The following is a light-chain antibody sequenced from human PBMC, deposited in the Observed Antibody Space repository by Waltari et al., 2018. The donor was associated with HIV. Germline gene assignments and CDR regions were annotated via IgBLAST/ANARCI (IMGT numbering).Light chain of an antibody. J-gene: IGLJ2*01. Sequence: QSALTQPASVSGSPGQSITISCTGTTSDIGGFDYVSWYQQYPGSAPKLIIFEVTHRPSGISDRFSASKSGTTASLTISGLQAEDAADYYCSSYTRSTTLVFGGGTKVTVL. CDR2: EVT. V-gene: IGLV2-14*01. CDR3: SSYTRSTTLV. CDR1: TSDIGGFDY.